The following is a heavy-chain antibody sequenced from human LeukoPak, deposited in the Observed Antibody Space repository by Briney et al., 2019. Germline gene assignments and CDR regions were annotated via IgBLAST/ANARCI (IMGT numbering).Heavy chain of an antibody. V-gene: IGHV1-46*01. J-gene: IGHJ6*03. D-gene: IGHD3-3*01. CDR3: ARNPLYYDFWSGYDNYYYYMDV. Sequence: GASVKVSCKASGYTFTSYYMHWVRQVPGQGLEWMGIINPSGGSTSYAQKFQGRVTMTRDTSTSTVYMELSSLRSEDTAVYYCARNPLYYDFWSGYDNYYYYMDVWGKGTTVPVSS. CDR2: INPSGGST. CDR1: GYTFTSYY.